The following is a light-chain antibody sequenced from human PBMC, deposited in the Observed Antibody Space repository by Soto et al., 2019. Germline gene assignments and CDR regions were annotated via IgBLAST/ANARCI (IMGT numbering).Light chain of an antibody. Sequence: DIQMTQSPSTLSASVGDRVTITCRASQSISSWLAWYQQKPGKAPKLLFSWASTRESGVPDRFSGSGSGTDFTLTISSLQAEDVAVYYCQQYYSTPRTFGQGTKVDIK. CDR2: WAS. V-gene: IGKV1-5*03. CDR3: QQYYSTPRT. CDR1: QSISSW. J-gene: IGKJ1*01.